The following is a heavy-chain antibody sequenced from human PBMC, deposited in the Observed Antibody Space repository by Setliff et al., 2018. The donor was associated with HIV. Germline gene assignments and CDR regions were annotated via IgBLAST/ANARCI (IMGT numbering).Heavy chain of an antibody. Sequence: LSLTCTVSGGAISSSSYYWGWIRQPPGKGLEWIGYIYYSGSTNYNPSLKSRVSISVDTSKKQFSLKLSSVTAADTAVYYCARDRVTGVLDYWGQGTLVTVSS. J-gene: IGHJ4*02. D-gene: IGHD2-21*02. V-gene: IGHV4-61*01. CDR2: IYYSGST. CDR1: GGAISSSSYY. CDR3: ARDRVTGVLDY.